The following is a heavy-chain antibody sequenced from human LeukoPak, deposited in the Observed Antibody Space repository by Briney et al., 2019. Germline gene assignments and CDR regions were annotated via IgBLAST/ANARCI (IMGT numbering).Heavy chain of an antibody. CDR3: ARDRPDSSGYLFDY. V-gene: IGHV4-59*01. CDR2: IYHSGST. Sequence: PSETLSLTCTVSGGSISSYYWSWIRQPPGKGLEWIGYIYHSGSTNYNPSLKSRVTISVDTSKNQFSLKLSSVTAADTAVYYCARDRPDSSGYLFDYWGQGTLVTVSS. CDR1: GGSISSYY. J-gene: IGHJ4*02. D-gene: IGHD3-22*01.